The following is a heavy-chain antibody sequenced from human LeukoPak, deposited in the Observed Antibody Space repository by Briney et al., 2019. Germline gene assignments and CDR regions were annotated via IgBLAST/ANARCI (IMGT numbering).Heavy chain of an antibody. Sequence: SETLSLTCTVSGGSISSSSYYWSWIRQPPGKGLEWIGEINHSGSTNYNPSLKSRVTISVDTSKNQFSLKLSSVTAADTAVYYCARVLRQWLAPYYYGMDVWGQGTTVTVSS. V-gene: IGHV4-39*07. CDR3: ARVLRQWLAPYYYGMDV. J-gene: IGHJ6*02. CDR1: GGSISSSSYY. D-gene: IGHD6-19*01. CDR2: INHSGST.